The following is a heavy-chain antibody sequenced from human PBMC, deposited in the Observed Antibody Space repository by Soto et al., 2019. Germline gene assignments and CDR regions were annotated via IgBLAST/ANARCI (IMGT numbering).Heavy chain of an antibody. V-gene: IGHV4-59*01. CDR3: ARAFTGPYFYYVDV. CDR1: GGSISTYY. J-gene: IGHJ6*02. D-gene: IGHD3-10*01. Sequence: PSETLSLTCTVSGGSISTYYWNWIRQPPGKGLEWIGYIYYSGSTNYNPSLKSRVSMSVHTSKNQFSLKLSSVTAADTAVYYCARAFTGPYFYYVDVWGQGTTVTVSS. CDR2: IYYSGST.